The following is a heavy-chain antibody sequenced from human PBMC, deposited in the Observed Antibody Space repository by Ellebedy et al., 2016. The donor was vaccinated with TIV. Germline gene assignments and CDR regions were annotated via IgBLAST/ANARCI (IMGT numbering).Heavy chain of an antibody. D-gene: IGHD2-21*02. CDR3: VRAHCGGDCYLNRAVFDI. V-gene: IGHV3-33*01. Sequence: GESLKISCTASGFSFSDYGMHWVRQAPGKGLEWLSLIWYDGSKKYFADSVRGRLTISRDNSKSTLYLQMNTLRVDDTALYHCVRAHCGGDCYLNRAVFDIWGQGTVVTVSS. CDR1: GFSFSDYG. J-gene: IGHJ3*02. CDR2: IWYDGSKK.